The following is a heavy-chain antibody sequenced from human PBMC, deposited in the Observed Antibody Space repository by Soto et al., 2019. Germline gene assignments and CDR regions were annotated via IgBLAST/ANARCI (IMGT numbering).Heavy chain of an antibody. V-gene: IGHV3-73*02. Sequence: EVQLVESGGGLVQPGGSLTLSCAASGVTFSGSAMHWVRQASGKGLEWVGRMRSKSNNDATTYVASVRGRFTISRDDSKNTEYLQMNSLKTEDTAVYYCTTLTGDKAFDIWGKGTMVTVSS. J-gene: IGHJ3*02. D-gene: IGHD1-20*01. CDR1: GVTFSGSA. CDR2: MRSKSNNDAT. CDR3: TTLTGDKAFDI.